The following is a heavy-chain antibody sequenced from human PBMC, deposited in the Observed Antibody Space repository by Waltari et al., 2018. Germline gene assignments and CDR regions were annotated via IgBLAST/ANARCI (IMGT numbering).Heavy chain of an antibody. J-gene: IGHJ1*01. CDR3: GRIAFGDDGGYFQH. Sequence: QLQLQESGPGLVKPSETLSLPCTVSAGSIRRNYNWGWIRQPPGKGLEWMGNMQYRGSTFYNPSLKSRVTISLDTWSNQFSLRLSSVGAADTAVYFCGRIAFGDDGGYFQHWGQGTLVTVSS. V-gene: IGHV4-39*01. D-gene: IGHD4-17*01. CDR2: MQYRGST. CDR1: AGSIRRNYN.